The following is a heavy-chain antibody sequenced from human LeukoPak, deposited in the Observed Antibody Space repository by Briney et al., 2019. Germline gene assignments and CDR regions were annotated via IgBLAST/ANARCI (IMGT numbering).Heavy chain of an antibody. CDR1: GFTVSSNY. D-gene: IGHD2-15*01. V-gene: IGHV3-53*01. CDR2: IYSGGST. CDR3: AKAMVVAATPDWFDP. J-gene: IGHJ5*02. Sequence: GGSLRLSCAASGFTVSSNYMSWVRQAPGKGLEWVSVIYSGGSTYYADSVKGRFTISRDNSKNTLYLQMNSLRAEDTAVYYCAKAMVVAATPDWFDPWGQGTLVTVSS.